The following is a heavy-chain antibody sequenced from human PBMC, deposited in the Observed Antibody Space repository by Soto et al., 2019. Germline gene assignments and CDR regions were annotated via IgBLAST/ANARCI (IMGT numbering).Heavy chain of an antibody. V-gene: IGHV1-3*01. CDR1: GDTFTAYA. CDR3: AREVDTSMSAPLDY. CDR2: INVGTGDT. Sequence: ASVRVCCKASGDTFTAYAMDWVRQTPGQRLEWVGLINVGTGDTEYSQQFQGRVNITRDTSARTLYMELSSLRSEDTAVYYCAREVDTSMSAPLDYWGQGGLVTVSA. J-gene: IGHJ4*02. D-gene: IGHD5-18*01.